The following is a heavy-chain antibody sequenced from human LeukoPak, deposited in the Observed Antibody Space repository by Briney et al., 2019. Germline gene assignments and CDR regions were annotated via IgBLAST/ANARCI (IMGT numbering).Heavy chain of an antibody. CDR1: GGSISSSSYY. CDR2: IYYSGST. CDR3: ARHFLPFDLDAFDI. D-gene: IGHD2/OR15-2a*01. Sequence: SETLSLTCAVSGGSISSSSYYWGWIRQPPGKGLEWIGSIYYSGSTYYNPSLKSRVTISVGTSKNQFSLKLSSVTAADTAVYYCARHFLPFDLDAFDIWGQGTMVTVSS. V-gene: IGHV4-39*01. J-gene: IGHJ3*02.